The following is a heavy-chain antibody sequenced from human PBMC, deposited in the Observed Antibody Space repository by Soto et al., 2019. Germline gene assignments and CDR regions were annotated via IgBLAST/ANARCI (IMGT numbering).Heavy chain of an antibody. CDR2: IYYSGST. D-gene: IGHD2-15*01. J-gene: IGHJ3*02. V-gene: IGHV4-59*01. CDR3: ASTTQVLRRGAFDI. Sequence: LSLTCTVSGGSISSYYWSWIRQPPGKGLEWIGYIYYSGSTNYNPSLKSRVTISVDTSKNQFSLKLSSVTAADTAVYYCASTTQVLRRGAFDIWGQGTMVTVSS. CDR1: GGSISSYY.